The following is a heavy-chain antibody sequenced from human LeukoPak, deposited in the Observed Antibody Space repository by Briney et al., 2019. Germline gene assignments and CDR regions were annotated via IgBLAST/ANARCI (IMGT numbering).Heavy chain of an antibody. V-gene: IGHV4-31*03. CDR2: IYYSGST. D-gene: IGHD3-3*01. CDR1: GGSISSGGYY. CDR3: ARGPPYYDFWSGYYYYGMDV. J-gene: IGHJ6*02. Sequence: SETLSLTCTVSGGSISSGGYYWSWIRQHPGTGLEWIGYIYYSGSTYYNPSLKSRVTISVDTSKNQFSLKLSSVTAADTAVYYCARGPPYYDFWSGYYYYGMDVWGQGTTVTVSS.